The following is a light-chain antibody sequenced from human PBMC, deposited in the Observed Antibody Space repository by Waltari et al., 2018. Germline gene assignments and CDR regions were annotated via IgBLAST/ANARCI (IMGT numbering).Light chain of an antibody. CDR2: GRN. CDR3: ATWDESLNGVV. Sequence: QSVLTQPPSASGNPGQTVTIPCSGGNSNIASHSVAWYPQFPGPAPQLPLYGRNRRPSGVPDRFSGSKSGTSASLAISGLRSEDEADYYCATWDESLNGVVIGGGTKLSVL. CDR1: NSNIASHS. V-gene: IGLV1-47*01. J-gene: IGLJ3*02.